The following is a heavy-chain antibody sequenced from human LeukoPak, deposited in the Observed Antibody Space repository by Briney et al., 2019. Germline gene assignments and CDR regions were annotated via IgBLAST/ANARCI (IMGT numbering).Heavy chain of an antibody. CDR3: AKAPYCSGGSCYDDY. D-gene: IGHD2-15*01. J-gene: IGHJ4*02. CDR1: GFTFSSYG. CDR2: IRYDGSNK. Sequence: GGSLRLSCAASGFTFSSYGMHWVRQAPGKGLEWVAFIRYDGSNKYYADSVKGRFTISRDNSKNTLYLQMNSLRAEDTAVYCCAKAPYCSGGSCYDDYWGQGTLVTVSS. V-gene: IGHV3-30*02.